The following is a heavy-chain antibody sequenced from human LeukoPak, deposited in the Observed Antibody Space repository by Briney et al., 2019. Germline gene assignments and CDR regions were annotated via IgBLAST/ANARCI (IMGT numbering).Heavy chain of an antibody. Sequence: GGSLRLSCAASGFTFSDYYMSWIRQAPGRGLEWVSYISSSGSTIYYADSVKGRFPISRDNAKNSLYLQMNSLRAEDTAVYYCARVGSSWEIYFDYWGQGTLVTVSS. CDR3: ARVGSSWEIYFDY. V-gene: IGHV3-11*04. J-gene: IGHJ4*02. CDR2: ISSSGSTI. D-gene: IGHD6-13*01. CDR1: GFTFSDYY.